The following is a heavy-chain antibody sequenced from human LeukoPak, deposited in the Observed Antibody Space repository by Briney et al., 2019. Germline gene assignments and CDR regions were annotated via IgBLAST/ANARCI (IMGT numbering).Heavy chain of an antibody. CDR3: AQALVHTAMISGAGFDY. V-gene: IGHV3-23*01. Sequence: GGSLRLSCAASGFSFSNYAMSWVRQAPGKGLEWVSAISGRSANTYYADSVKGRFTISRDNSKNTLYLQMNSLRAEDTAVYYCAQALVHTAMISGAGFDYWGQGTLVTVSS. CDR2: ISGRSANT. CDR1: GFSFSNYA. J-gene: IGHJ4*02. D-gene: IGHD5-18*01.